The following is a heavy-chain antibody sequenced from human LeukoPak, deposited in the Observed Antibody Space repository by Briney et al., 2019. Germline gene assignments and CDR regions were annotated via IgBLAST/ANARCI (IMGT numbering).Heavy chain of an antibody. CDR1: GGSISSSSYY. CDR2: IYYSGST. J-gene: IGHJ6*02. Sequence: SETLSLTCTVSGGSISSSSYYWGWIRQPPGKGLEWIGYIYYSGSTNYNPSLKSRVTISVDTSKNQFSLKLSSVTAADTAVYYCARDGRDGYNYDGMDVWGQGTTVTVSS. CDR3: ARDGRDGYNYDGMDV. D-gene: IGHD5-24*01. V-gene: IGHV4-61*01.